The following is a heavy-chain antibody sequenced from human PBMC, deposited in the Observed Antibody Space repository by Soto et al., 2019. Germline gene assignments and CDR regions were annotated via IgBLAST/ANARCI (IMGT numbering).Heavy chain of an antibody. J-gene: IGHJ6*02. CDR2: INPSGGST. Sequence: ASVKVSCKASGYTFTSYYMHWVRQAPGQGLEWMGIINPSGGSTSYAQKFQGRVTMTRDTSTSTVYMELSSLRSEDTAVYYCARDQQLVRKVNXFYYGMDAWGQVTTFTVSS. D-gene: IGHD6-13*01. V-gene: IGHV1-46*01. CDR3: ARDQQLVRKVNXFYYGMDA. CDR1: GYTFTSYY.